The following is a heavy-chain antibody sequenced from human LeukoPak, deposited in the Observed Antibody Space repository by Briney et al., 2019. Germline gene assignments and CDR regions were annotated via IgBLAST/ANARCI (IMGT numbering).Heavy chain of an antibody. CDR3: ARMLGTISAY. V-gene: IGHV3-74*01. Sequence: GGSLRLSCAASGLIFSNAWMSWVRRAPGKGLVWVSYVNSDGSSTSYADSVKGRFTISRDDAKNTLYLQMNSLRAEDTAIYYCARMLGTISAYWGLGTLVTVSS. D-gene: IGHD1-7*01. CDR1: GLIFSNAW. CDR2: VNSDGSST. J-gene: IGHJ4*02.